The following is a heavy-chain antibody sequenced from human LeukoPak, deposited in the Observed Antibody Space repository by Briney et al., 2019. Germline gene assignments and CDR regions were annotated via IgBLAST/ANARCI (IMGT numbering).Heavy chain of an antibody. Sequence: PGGSLRLSCAASGFTFSRYDMDWVRQAPGMGLEWVAFIRFDGSNRYYADSVKGQFTISRDNSKNTLYLQMNSLRIEDTAVYYCGWDFDFWGQGTLVTVSS. V-gene: IGHV3-30*02. CDR2: IRFDGSNR. J-gene: IGHJ4*02. CDR3: GWDFDF. D-gene: IGHD5-24*01. CDR1: GFTFSRYD.